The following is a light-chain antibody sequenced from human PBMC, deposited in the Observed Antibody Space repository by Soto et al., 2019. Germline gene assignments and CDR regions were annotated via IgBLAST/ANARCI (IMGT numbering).Light chain of an antibody. J-gene: IGLJ1*01. CDR1: SSNIGNNY. V-gene: IGLV1-51*01. CDR2: DNN. CDR3: GTWDSSLSAGCV. Sequence: QSVLTQPPSVSAAPGQKVTISCSGGSSNIGNNYVSWYQQLPGTAPKLLIYDNNRRPSGIPDRFSGSKSGTSATLGITGLQTGDEADYYCGTWDSSLSAGCVFGTGTKLTVL.